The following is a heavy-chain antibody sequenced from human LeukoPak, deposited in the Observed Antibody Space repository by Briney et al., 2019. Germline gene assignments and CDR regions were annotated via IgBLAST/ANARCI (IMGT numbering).Heavy chain of an antibody. Sequence: NPSQTLSLTCTVSGGSISSGGYYWSWIRQHPGKGLEGIGYIYYSGSTYYNPSLKSRVTISVDTSKNQFSLNLHSATAADTAVYYCARDSSGYGASWYFDLWGRGTLVTVSS. CDR3: ARDSSGYGASWYFDL. D-gene: IGHD3-10*01. J-gene: IGHJ2*01. V-gene: IGHV4-31*03. CDR2: IYYSGST. CDR1: GGSISSGGYY.